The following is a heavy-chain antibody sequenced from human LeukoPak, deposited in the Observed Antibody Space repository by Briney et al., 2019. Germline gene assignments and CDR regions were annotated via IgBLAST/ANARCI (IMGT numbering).Heavy chain of an antibody. Sequence: PGRSLRLSCVASGLTFDDFAMHWVRQLPGKGLEWVSGITWNSGTTGYADSVKGRFTISRDNAKNSLYLQMNSLRAEDTAVYYCAKDTRAVSVGSFDYWGQGTLVTFSS. CDR1: GLTFDDFA. J-gene: IGHJ4*02. D-gene: IGHD3-10*01. CDR3: AKDTRAVSVGSFDY. CDR2: ITWNSGTT. V-gene: IGHV3-9*01.